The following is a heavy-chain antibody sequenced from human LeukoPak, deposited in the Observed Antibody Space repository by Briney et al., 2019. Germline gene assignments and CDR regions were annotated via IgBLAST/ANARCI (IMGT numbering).Heavy chain of an antibody. CDR1: GYTFTSYG. CDR3: ARAFIAARPHDAFDI. D-gene: IGHD6-6*01. J-gene: IGHJ3*02. V-gene: IGHV1-18*01. Sequence: GASVKVSCKASGYTFTSYGISWVRQAPGQGLEWMGWISAYNGNTNYAQKLQGRVTMTTDTSTSTAYMELRSLRSDDTAVYYCARAFIAARPHDAFDIWGQGTTVTVSS. CDR2: ISAYNGNT.